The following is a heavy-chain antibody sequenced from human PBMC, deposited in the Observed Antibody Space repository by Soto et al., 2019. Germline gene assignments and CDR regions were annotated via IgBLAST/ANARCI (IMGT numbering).Heavy chain of an antibody. J-gene: IGHJ4*02. CDR3: AKIYSSGYHELIEFDC. CDR2: ISGGGVTS. CDR1: GFAFSTYA. Sequence: GVSLRLSCSASGFAFSTYAMSWVRQAPGKGLEWVSAISGGGVTSYYADSVKGRFTISRDNSKNTLYLQMNSLRAEDTAVYYCAKIYSSGYHELIEFDCWGQGTLVTV. D-gene: IGHD3-22*01. V-gene: IGHV3-23*01.